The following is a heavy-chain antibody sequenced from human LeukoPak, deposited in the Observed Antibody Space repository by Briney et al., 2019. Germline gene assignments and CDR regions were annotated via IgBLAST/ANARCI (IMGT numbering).Heavy chain of an antibody. V-gene: IGHV1-69*10. CDR3: ARTEAAAAIEYFQH. CDR1: GGTFSSYA. Sequence: SVKVSCKASGGTFSSYAISWVRQAPGQGLEWMGGIIPILGIANYAQKFQGRVTITADKSTSTAYMELSSLRSEDTAVYYCARTEAAAAIEYFQHWGQGTLVTVSS. D-gene: IGHD2-2*01. CDR2: IIPILGIA. J-gene: IGHJ1*01.